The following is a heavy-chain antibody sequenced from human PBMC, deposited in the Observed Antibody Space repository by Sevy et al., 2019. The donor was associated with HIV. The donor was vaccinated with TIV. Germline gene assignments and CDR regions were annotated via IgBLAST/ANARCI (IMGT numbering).Heavy chain of an antibody. CDR2: MNPNSGRT. J-gene: IGHJ6*03. Sequence: ASVKVSCEASGYTITTFDINWVRQASGQGLEWMGWMNPNSGRTVYAQKFLGRITVTMNTSMSTAYVELSSLRSEDTAVYYCARGETTTIRDYYFYSYYMDVWGKGTTVTVSS. D-gene: IGHD1-26*01. V-gene: IGHV1-8*01. CDR3: ARGETTTIRDYYFYSYYMDV. CDR1: GYTITTFD.